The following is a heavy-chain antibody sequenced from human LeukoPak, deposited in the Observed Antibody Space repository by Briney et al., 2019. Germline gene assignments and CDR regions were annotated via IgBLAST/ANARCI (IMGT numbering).Heavy chain of an antibody. CDR2: ISGSSSTI. CDR3: ARGGGRHVEY. V-gene: IGHV3-48*03. Sequence: GGSLRLSCAASGFTFSSYEMNWVRQAPGKGLGWVSYISGSSSTIYYADSVKGRFTISRDNAKNSLYLQMNSLRAEDTAVYYCARGGGRHVEYWGQGNLVTVSS. CDR1: GFTFSSYE. D-gene: IGHD2/OR15-2a*01. J-gene: IGHJ4*02.